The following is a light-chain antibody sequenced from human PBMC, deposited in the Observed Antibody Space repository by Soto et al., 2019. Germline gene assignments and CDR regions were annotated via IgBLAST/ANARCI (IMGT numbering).Light chain of an antibody. CDR3: QSYDSSLSGPV. V-gene: IGLV1-40*01. CDR2: GNS. Sequence: QSVLTQPPSVSGAPGQRVTISCTGSGSNIGAGYDVHWYQQLPGTAPKLLIYGNSNRPSGVPDRFSGSKSGTSASLAITGLQAEDEADYYCQSYDSSLSGPVFGGGTKLTVL. CDR1: GSNIGAGYD. J-gene: IGLJ2*01.